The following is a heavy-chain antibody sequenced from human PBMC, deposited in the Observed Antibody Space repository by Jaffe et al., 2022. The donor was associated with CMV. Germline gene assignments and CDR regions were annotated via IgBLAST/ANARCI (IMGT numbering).Heavy chain of an antibody. CDR2: IYYNGRT. V-gene: IGHV4-31*03. CDR1: GGSINSGGYY. D-gene: IGHD6-13*01. Sequence: QAQLQESGPGLVKPSQTLSLTCTVSGGSINSGGYYWSWIRQHPGKGLEWIGCIYYNGRTDYNPSLKSRITISVDRSKNQVSLMLTSVTAADTGVYYCARGRAAVGGVTMSHYAMNVWGQGTTVTVSS. CDR3: ARGRAAVGGVTMSHYAMNV. J-gene: IGHJ6*02.